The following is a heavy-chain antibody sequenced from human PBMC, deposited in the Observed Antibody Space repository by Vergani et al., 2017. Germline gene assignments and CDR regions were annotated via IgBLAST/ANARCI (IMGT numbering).Heavy chain of an antibody. D-gene: IGHD5-18*01. J-gene: IGHJ4*02. CDR3: SRGRGYSFGYSDY. CDR1: GFTFDDYA. CDR2: IRNKAYGGTT. V-gene: IGHV3-49*04. Sequence: EVQLVESGGGVVRPGGSLRLSCAASGFTFDDYAMTWVRQAPGKGLEWVAFIRNKAYGGTTEYAASVKGRFTISRDDSKRLAYLQLSGLKTEDTAVYFCSRGRGYSFGYSDYWGQGTLVTVSS.